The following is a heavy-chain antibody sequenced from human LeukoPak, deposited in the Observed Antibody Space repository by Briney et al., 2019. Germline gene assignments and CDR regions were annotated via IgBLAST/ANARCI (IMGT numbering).Heavy chain of an antibody. Sequence: ASVKVSCKASGYTFTSYDINWVRQATGQGLEWMGWMNPNSDNTGYAQKFQGRVTMTRNTSISTAYMELSSLRSEDTAVYYCARGRIASSSSFATMNYYYYMDVWGKGTTVTVSS. CDR2: MNPNSDNT. V-gene: IGHV1-8*01. CDR1: GYTFTSYD. CDR3: ARGRIASSSSFATMNYYYYMDV. J-gene: IGHJ6*03. D-gene: IGHD6-6*01.